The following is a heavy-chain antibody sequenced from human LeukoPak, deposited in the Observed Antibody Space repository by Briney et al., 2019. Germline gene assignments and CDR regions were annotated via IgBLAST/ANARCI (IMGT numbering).Heavy chain of an antibody. CDR1: GGSISSSSYY. V-gene: IGHV4-39*01. Sequence: PSETLSLTCTVSGGSISSSSYYWGWIRQPPGKGLEWIGSIYYSGSTYYNPSLKCRVTISVDTSKNQFSLKLSSVTAADTAVYYCARASNWFDPWGQGTLVTVSS. CDR3: ARASNWFDP. CDR2: IYYSGST. J-gene: IGHJ5*02.